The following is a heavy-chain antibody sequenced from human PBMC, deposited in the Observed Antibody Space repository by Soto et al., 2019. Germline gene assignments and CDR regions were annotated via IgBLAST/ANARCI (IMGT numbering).Heavy chain of an antibody. V-gene: IGHV3-21*01. CDR1: GFTFSSYS. CDR3: ARDTSSSWTDPSPYGSAFDI. Sequence: GGSLRLSCAASGFTFSSYSINWVRQAPGKGLEWVSSISSSSSYIYYADSVKGRFTISRDNAKNSLYLQMNSLRAEDTAVYYCARDTSSSWTDPSPYGSAFDIWGQGTMVTVSS. J-gene: IGHJ3*02. CDR2: ISSSSSYI. D-gene: IGHD6-13*01.